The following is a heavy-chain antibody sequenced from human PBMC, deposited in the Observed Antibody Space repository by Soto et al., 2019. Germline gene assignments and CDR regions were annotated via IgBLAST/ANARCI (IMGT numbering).Heavy chain of an antibody. D-gene: IGHD5-12*01. CDR1: GGTFSSYA. V-gene: IGHV1-69*13. CDR2: IIPIFGTA. CDR3: AREGEMATRYYFDY. Sequence: ALVKVSCKASGGTFSSYAISWVRQAPGQGLEWMGGIIPIFGTANYAQKFQGRVTIAADESTSTAYMELSSLRSEDTAVYYCAREGEMATRYYFDYWGQGTLVTVSS. J-gene: IGHJ4*02.